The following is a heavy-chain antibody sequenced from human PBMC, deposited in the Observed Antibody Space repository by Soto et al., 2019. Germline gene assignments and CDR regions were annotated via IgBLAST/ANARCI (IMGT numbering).Heavy chain of an antibody. V-gene: IGHV5-51*01. CDR1: GYKFTAYW. Sequence: GESLKISCEASGYKFTAYWIGWVLQTPGKGLEWMGIIYPGDSETRYGPSFQGQVTISVDKSNSTAYLQWNSLEASDTATYYCARQIGVAVGGKRWYFELWGRGTLVSVSS. J-gene: IGHJ2*01. CDR2: IYPGDSET. D-gene: IGHD6-19*01. CDR3: ARQIGVAVGGKRWYFEL.